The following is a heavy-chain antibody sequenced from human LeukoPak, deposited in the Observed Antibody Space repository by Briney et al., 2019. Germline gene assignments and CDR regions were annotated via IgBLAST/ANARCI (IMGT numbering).Heavy chain of an antibody. CDR1: GYTFTGYY. D-gene: IGHD5-18*01. CDR2: INPNSGGT. Sequence: GSVRVSCKASGYTFTGYYMHWVRQAPGQGVEWMGWINPNSGGTNYAQKFQGRVTMTRDTSISTAYMELSRLRSDDTAVYYCARESGYSYGYSFGYFDYWGQGTLVTVSS. CDR3: ARESGYSYGYSFGYFDY. V-gene: IGHV1-2*02. J-gene: IGHJ4*02.